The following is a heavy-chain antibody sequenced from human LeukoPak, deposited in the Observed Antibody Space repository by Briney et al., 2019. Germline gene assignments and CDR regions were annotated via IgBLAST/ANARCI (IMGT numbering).Heavy chain of an antibody. D-gene: IGHD4-23*01. V-gene: IGHV1-2*02. J-gene: IGHJ6*03. CDR1: GYTLISYG. CDR2: INPNSGGT. Sequence: ASVKVSCKASGYTLISYGISWVRQAPGQGLEWMGWINPNSGGTNYAQKFQGRVTMTRDTSISTAYMELSRLRSDDTAVYYCARGGRNYGGNPHSRLLEYYYYYYMDVWGKGTTVTVSS. CDR3: ARGGRNYGGNPHSRLLEYYYYYYMDV.